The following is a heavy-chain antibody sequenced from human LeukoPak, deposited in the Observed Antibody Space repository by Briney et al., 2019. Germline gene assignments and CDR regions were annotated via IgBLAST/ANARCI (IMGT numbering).Heavy chain of an antibody. J-gene: IGHJ6*03. V-gene: IGHV1-18*01. D-gene: IGHD4-11*01. CDR2: LLAYNGNT. Sequence: VASVKVSCMASVDTFSSYGTRWVRPAPGQGGGWMGWLLAYNGNTNYAQKLQGRVTMTTDTSTSTAYMELRSLRSEDTAVYYCARGMTTGGTPYYYYYMDVWGKGTTVTVSS. CDR1: VDTFSSYG. CDR3: ARGMTTGGTPYYYYYMDV.